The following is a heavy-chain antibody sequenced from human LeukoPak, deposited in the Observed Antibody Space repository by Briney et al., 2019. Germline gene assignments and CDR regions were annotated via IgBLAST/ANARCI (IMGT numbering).Heavy chain of an antibody. Sequence: GASVKVSCKASGYTFTGYYMHWVRQAPGPGLEWMGWINPNSGGTNYAQKFQGRVTMTRDTSISTAYMELSRLRSDDTAVYYCARDPSVRHGAAAGTFYDYWGQGTLVTVSS. D-gene: IGHD6-13*01. CDR2: INPNSGGT. V-gene: IGHV1-2*02. CDR3: ARDPSVRHGAAAGTFYDY. J-gene: IGHJ4*02. CDR1: GYTFTGYY.